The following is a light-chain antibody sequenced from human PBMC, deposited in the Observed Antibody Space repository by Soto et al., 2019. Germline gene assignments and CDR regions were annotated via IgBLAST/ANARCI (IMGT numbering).Light chain of an antibody. CDR2: GAS. CDR3: QQASNWPRT. CDR1: QSVSNH. J-gene: IGKJ1*01. Sequence: EIVKTQSPATLSVSPGESATLSCRASQSVSNHLGWFQQKPGQVPRLLIYGASHRVPGIPARFSGSGSGTEFTLTISGLQSEDFAVYYCQQASNWPRTFGQGTKVEIK. V-gene: IGKV3-15*01.